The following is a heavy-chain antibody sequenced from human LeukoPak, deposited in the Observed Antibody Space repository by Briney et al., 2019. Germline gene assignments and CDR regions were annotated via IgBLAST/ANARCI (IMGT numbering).Heavy chain of an antibody. CDR3: ARVCSTSCYSGNAYYFDY. V-gene: IGHV4-30-4*08. Sequence: SETLSLTCTVSGGSISSGDYYWSWIRQPPGKGLEWIGYIYYSGSTYYNPSLKSRVTISVDTSKNQFSLNLGSVTAADTAVYYCARVCSTSCYSGNAYYFDYWGQGTLVTVSS. D-gene: IGHD2-2*01. J-gene: IGHJ4*02. CDR2: IYYSGST. CDR1: GGSISSGDYY.